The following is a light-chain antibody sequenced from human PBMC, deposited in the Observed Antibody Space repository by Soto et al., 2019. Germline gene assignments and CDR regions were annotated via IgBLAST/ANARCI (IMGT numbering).Light chain of an antibody. Sequence: EIVLTQSPGTLSLSPGERATLSCRASQTVSSSFLAWYQQTPGQAPRLLIYAASARATGIPTRFSGSGSGTEFTLTISSLQSEDLAVYYCQQYNNWPRTFGQGTKVDI. CDR1: QTVSSS. J-gene: IGKJ1*01. V-gene: IGKV3-15*01. CDR3: QQYNNWPRT. CDR2: AAS.